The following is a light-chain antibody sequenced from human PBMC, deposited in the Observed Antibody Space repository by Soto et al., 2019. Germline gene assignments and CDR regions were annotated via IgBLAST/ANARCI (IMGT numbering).Light chain of an antibody. J-gene: IGLJ1*01. CDR1: SRDVGAYNY. CDR3: SSYTGSSSYV. Sequence: QSVLTQPASVSGSPGQSITISCTGTSRDVGAYNYVSWYQQHPGRVPKLMIYDVSNRPSGVSNRFSGSKSGNTASLTISGLQTEDEADYYCSSYTGSSSYVFGTGTKVTV. CDR2: DVS. V-gene: IGLV2-14*01.